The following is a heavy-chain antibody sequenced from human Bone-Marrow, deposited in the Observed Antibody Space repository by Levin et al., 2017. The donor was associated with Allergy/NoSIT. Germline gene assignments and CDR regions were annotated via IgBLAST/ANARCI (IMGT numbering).Heavy chain of an antibody. J-gene: IGHJ4*02. D-gene: IGHD3-10*01. Sequence: GESLKISCAASGFTVSSNYMSWVRQAPGKGLEWVSVIYSGGSTYYAASVKGRFTISRDTSKNTLSLQMNSLRAEDTAVYYCATSLFSGSSPFYFDSWGQGTLVTVSS. CDR2: IYSGGST. V-gene: IGHV3-66*01. CDR1: GFTVSSNY. CDR3: ATSLFSGSSPFYFDS.